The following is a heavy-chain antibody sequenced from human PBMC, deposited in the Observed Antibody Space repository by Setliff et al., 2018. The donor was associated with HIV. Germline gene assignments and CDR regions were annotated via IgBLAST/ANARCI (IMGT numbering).Heavy chain of an antibody. V-gene: IGHV1-69*06. CDR3: ARALGELLYFDY. CDR2: IIPIFGTA. Sequence: SVKVSCKASGGAFSTYAISWVRQAPGQGLEWMGRIIPIFGTAHYAQKFQGRVTITADKSTSTAYMELSSLRSEDTAVYYCARALGELLYFDYWGLGTLVTVSS. D-gene: IGHD1-26*01. CDR1: GGAFSTYA. J-gene: IGHJ4*02.